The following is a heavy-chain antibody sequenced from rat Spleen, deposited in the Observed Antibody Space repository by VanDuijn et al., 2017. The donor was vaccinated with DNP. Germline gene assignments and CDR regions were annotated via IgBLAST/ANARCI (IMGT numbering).Heavy chain of an antibody. Sequence: EVQLLESGPGLVRPSQSLSLTCSVTGYSITSHYWGWIRKFPGNKMEWMAYISYSGSTGYNPSLKSRISITRDTSKNQFFLQLNSVTTEDTATYYCARSVYYYSGYIPFDYWGQGVMVTVSS. CDR2: ISYSGST. CDR3: ARSVYYYSGYIPFDY. J-gene: IGHJ2*01. V-gene: IGHV3-1*01. CDR1: GYSITSHY. D-gene: IGHD1-2*01.